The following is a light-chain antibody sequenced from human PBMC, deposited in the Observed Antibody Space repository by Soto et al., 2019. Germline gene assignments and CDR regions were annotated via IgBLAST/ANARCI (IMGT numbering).Light chain of an antibody. V-gene: IGKV3-15*01. Sequence: EIVMTQSPVTLSVSPGEGATLSCRASQSVSSYLAWYQHKRGQAPRLLIYGASTRATGIPVRFSGSGSGTEFTITISSLQSEDFAVYYFQQYSNWPLIIFGQGTRLEIK. J-gene: IGKJ5*01. CDR2: GAS. CDR3: QQYSNWPLII. CDR1: QSVSSY.